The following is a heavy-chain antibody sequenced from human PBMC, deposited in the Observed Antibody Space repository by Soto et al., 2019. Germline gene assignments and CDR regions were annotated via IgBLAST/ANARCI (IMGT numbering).Heavy chain of an antibody. CDR2: ISYDGSNK. CDR1: GFTFSSYA. Sequence: QVQLVESGGGVVQPGRSLRLPCAASGFTFSSYAMHWVRQAPGKGLEWVAVISYDGSNKYYADSVKGRFTISRDNSKNTLYLQMNSLRAEDTAVYYCARAGGSGGWFGVDYWGQGTLVTVSS. V-gene: IGHV3-30-3*01. J-gene: IGHJ4*02. CDR3: ARAGGSGGWFGVDY. D-gene: IGHD6-19*01.